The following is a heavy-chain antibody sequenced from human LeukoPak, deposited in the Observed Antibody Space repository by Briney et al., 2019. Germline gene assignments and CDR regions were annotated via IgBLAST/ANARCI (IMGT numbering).Heavy chain of an antibody. J-gene: IGHJ6*03. Sequence: PGGSLRLSCAASGFTFSSYWMHWVRQAPGKGLVWVSRIYSDGSTTSYADSVKGRFTISRDNAKNSLYLQMNSLRAEDTALYYCARRESTYQNYYYFYYMDVWGKGTTVTVSS. CDR1: GFTFSSYW. CDR3: ARRESTYQNYYYFYYMDV. CDR2: IYSDGSTT. V-gene: IGHV3-74*01.